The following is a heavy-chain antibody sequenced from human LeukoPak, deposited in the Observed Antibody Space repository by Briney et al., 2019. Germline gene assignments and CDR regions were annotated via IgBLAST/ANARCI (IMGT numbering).Heavy chain of an antibody. V-gene: IGHV4-34*01. CDR3: ARVSSSWGPNLGDYYYYYMDV. D-gene: IGHD6-13*01. CDR1: GGSFSGYY. J-gene: IGHJ6*03. Sequence: SETLSLTWAVYGGSFSGYYGSWIRQPPGEGLEWIGSIYHSGSTYYNPSLKSRVTISVDTSKNQFSLKLSSVTAADTAVYYCARVSSSWGPNLGDYYYYYMDVWGTGTTVTISS. CDR2: IYHSGST.